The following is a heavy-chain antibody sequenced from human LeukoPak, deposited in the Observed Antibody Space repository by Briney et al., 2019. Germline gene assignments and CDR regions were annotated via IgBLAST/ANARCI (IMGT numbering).Heavy chain of an antibody. CDR1: GFTVSSNE. CDR2: ISGGST. J-gene: IGHJ4*02. CDR3: AVATAPFDY. D-gene: IGHD5-12*01. V-gene: IGHV3-38-3*01. Sequence: GGSLRLSCAASGFTVSSNEMSWVRPAPGKGLEWVSSISGGSTYYADSVKGRFTISRDNAKNSLYLQMNSLRAEDTAVYYCAVATAPFDYWGQGTLVTVSS.